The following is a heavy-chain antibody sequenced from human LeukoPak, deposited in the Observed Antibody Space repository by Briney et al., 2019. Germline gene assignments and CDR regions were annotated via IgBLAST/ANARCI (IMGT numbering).Heavy chain of an antibody. Sequence: NASETLSLTCAIYGGSCSGYYWSWIRQPPGKGLEWVGEINHSGSTNYNPSLQIRVTISVATSKNQFSLKLSSVTAADTAVYYCARGGPDSSGFNDAFDIWGQGTMVTVSS. V-gene: IGHV4-34*01. CDR2: INHSGST. CDR1: GGSCSGYY. D-gene: IGHD3-22*01. J-gene: IGHJ3*02. CDR3: ARGGPDSSGFNDAFDI.